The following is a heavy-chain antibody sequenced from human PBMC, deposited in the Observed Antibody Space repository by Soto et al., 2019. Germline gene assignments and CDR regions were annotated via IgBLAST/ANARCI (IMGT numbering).Heavy chain of an antibody. CDR2: TYYRSKWYN. D-gene: IGHD3-3*01. J-gene: IGHJ5*02. V-gene: IGHV6-1*01. CDR3: ARDHVSGYDVWSGYYTDWFDP. CDR1: GDSVSSNSAA. Sequence: SQTLALTCDIPGDSVSSNSAAWNWIRQSPSRGLEWLGRTYYRSKWYNDYAVSVKSRITINPDTSKNQFSLQLNSVTPEDTAVYYCARDHVSGYDVWSGYYTDWFDPWGQGTLVTVSS.